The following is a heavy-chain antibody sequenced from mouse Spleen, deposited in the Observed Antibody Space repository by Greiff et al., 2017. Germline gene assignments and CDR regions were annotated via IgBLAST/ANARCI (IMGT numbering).Heavy chain of an antibody. CDR3: TGYYEGAMDY. CDR1: GYTFTDYE. J-gene: IGHJ4*01. Sequence: QVQLQQSGAELVRPGASVTLSCKASGYTFTDYEMHWVKQTPVHGLEWIGAIDPETGGTAYNQKFKGKAILTADKSSSTAYMELRSLTSEDSAVYYCTGYYEGAMDYWGQGTSVTVSS. CDR2: IDPETGGT. V-gene: IGHV1-15*01. D-gene: IGHD2-4*01.